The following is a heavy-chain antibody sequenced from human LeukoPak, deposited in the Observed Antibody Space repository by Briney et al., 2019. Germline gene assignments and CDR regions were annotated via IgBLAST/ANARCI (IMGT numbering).Heavy chain of an antibody. CDR3: AREGGSYPGAYFDY. V-gene: IGHV1-69*05. D-gene: IGHD1-26*01. J-gene: IGHJ4*02. Sequence: SVKVSCKASGGTFSSYAISWVRQAPGQGLEWMGGIIPIFGTANYAQKFQGRVTNTTDESTSTAYMELSSLRSEDTAVYYCAREGGSYPGAYFDYWGQGTLVTVSS. CDR1: GGTFSSYA. CDR2: IIPIFGTA.